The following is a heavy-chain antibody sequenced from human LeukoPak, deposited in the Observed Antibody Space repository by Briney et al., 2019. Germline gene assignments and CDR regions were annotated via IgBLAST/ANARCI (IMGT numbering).Heavy chain of an antibody. CDR2: INPNSGGT. CDR1: GYTFTGYY. CDR3: AREVTNYYDSSGYYHRRGYYFDY. V-gene: IGHV1-2*02. D-gene: IGHD3-22*01. J-gene: IGHJ4*02. Sequence: ASVKVSCKASGYTFTGYYMHWVRQAPGQGLEWMGWINPNSGGTNYAQKFQGRVTMTRDTSISTAYMELSRLRSDDTAVYYCAREVTNYYDSSGYYHRRGYYFDYWGQGTLVTVSS.